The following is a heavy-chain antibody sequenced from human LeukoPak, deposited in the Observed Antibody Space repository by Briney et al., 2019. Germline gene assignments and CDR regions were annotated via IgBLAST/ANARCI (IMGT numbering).Heavy chain of an antibody. CDR3: ARYLYGDHLDY. J-gene: IGHJ4*02. Sequence: PSETLSLTCTVSGGSISSYYWSWIRQPPGKGLEWIGYIYYSGSTNYNPSLKSRVTISVDTSKNQFSLKLSSVTAADTAVYYCARYLYGDHLDYWGQGTLVTVSS. V-gene: IGHV4-59*08. CDR2: IYYSGST. CDR1: GGSISSYY. D-gene: IGHD4-17*01.